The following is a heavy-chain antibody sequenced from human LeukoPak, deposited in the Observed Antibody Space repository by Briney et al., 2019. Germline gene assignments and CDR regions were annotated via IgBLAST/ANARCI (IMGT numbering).Heavy chain of an antibody. Sequence: GSLRLSCAASGFTFNTYAMSWVRQAPGKGLEWVSAISDSGGSAYYADSVEGRFTISRDNAKNSLYLQMDSLRAEDTAVYYCARDATAVVGTVYMDVWGKGTTVTISS. CDR3: ARDATAVVGTVYMDV. D-gene: IGHD6-13*01. CDR1: GFTFNTYA. CDR2: ISDSGGSA. J-gene: IGHJ6*03. V-gene: IGHV3-23*01.